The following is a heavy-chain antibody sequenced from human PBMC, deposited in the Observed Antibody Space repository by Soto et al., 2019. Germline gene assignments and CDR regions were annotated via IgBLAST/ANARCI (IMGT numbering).Heavy chain of an antibody. Sequence: GASVKVSCKASGYTFTSYGISWVRQAPGQGLEWMGWISAYNGNTNYAQKLQGRVTMTTDTSTSTAYMELRSLRSDDTAVYYCASYSSSSLYYYYGMDVWGQGTTVTVSS. CDR2: ISAYNGNT. CDR3: ASYSSSSLYYYYGMDV. V-gene: IGHV1-18*04. J-gene: IGHJ6*02. D-gene: IGHD6-6*01. CDR1: GYTFTSYG.